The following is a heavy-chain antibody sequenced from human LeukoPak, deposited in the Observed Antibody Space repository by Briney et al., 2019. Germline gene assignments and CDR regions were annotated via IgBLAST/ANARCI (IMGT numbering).Heavy chain of an antibody. V-gene: IGHV4-4*02. CDR1: GGSISSRNW. J-gene: IGHJ4*02. CDR2: IYHSGSS. CDR3: AKVGSGSWYDY. Sequence: SETLSLTCAVSGGSISSRNWWSWVGQPPGKGLEWIGEIYHSGSSNYNPSLKSRVTISVDKSKNQFSLILNSVTAADTAVYYCAKVGSGSWYDYWGQGTLVSVSS. D-gene: IGHD6-13*01.